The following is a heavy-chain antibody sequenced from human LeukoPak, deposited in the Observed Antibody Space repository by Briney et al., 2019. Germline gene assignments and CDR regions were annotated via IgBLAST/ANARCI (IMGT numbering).Heavy chain of an antibody. J-gene: IGHJ4*02. CDR3: ARVYDYVWGSYRDS. Sequence: GGSLRLSCAASGFTFSSYSMSWVRQAPGKGLEWVANIKQDGSEKYYVDSVKGRFTISRDNAKNSLYLQMNSLRAEDTAVYYCARVYDYVWGSYRDSWGQGTLVTVSS. V-gene: IGHV3-7*01. CDR2: IKQDGSEK. D-gene: IGHD3-16*02. CDR1: GFTFSSYS.